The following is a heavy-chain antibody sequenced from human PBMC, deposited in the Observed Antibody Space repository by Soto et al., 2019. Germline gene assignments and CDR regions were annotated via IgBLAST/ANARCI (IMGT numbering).Heavy chain of an antibody. Sequence: SAKVSFKASGYTFTCDYMHWVRQAPGQGLEWMGWINPNSGGTNYAQKFQGRVTMTRDTSISTAYMELSRLRSDDTAVYYCAREGEWDTAMVTEALDAFDIWGQGTTVTVSS. J-gene: IGHJ3*02. CDR3: AREGEWDTAMVTEALDAFDI. CDR1: GYTFTCDY. V-gene: IGHV1-2*02. D-gene: IGHD5-18*01. CDR2: INPNSGGT.